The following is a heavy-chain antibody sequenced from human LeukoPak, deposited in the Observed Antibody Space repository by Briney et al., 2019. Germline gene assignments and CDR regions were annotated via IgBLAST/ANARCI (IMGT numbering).Heavy chain of an antibody. V-gene: IGHV3-23*01. Sequence: PGGSLRLSCAASGFTFSNAWMSWVRQAPGKGLEWVSAISGSGGSTYYADSVKGRFTISRDNSKNTLYLQMNSLRAEDTAVYYCAKEAKGVLGAFDIWGQGTMVTVSS. CDR1: GFTFSNAW. J-gene: IGHJ3*02. CDR2: ISGSGGST. D-gene: IGHD3-10*01. CDR3: AKEAKGVLGAFDI.